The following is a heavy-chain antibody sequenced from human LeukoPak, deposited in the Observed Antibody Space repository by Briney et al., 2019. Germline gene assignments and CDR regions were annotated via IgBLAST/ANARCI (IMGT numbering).Heavy chain of an antibody. CDR3: ARHIGTIAAAGRNWFDP. Sequence: GESLKISCKGSGYNFTSYWIGWVRQMPGKGLEWMGIIYPGDSDTRYSPSFQGQVTISADKSISTAYLQWSSLKASDTAMYYCARHIGTIAAAGRNWFDPWGQGTLVTVSS. CDR1: GYNFTSYW. J-gene: IGHJ5*02. CDR2: IYPGDSDT. V-gene: IGHV5-51*01. D-gene: IGHD6-13*01.